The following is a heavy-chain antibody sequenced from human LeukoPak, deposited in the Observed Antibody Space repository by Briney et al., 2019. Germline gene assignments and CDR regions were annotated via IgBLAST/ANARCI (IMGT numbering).Heavy chain of an antibody. CDR1: GYTFTSYD. V-gene: IGHV1-8*03. CDR3: ATGALVAATPYYYYMDV. CDR2: MNPNSGNT. J-gene: IGHJ6*03. Sequence: GASVRVSCKASGYTFTSYDINWVRQATGQGLEWMGWMNPNSGNTGYAQKFQGRVTITRNTSISTAYMELSSLRSEDTAVYYCATGALVAATPYYYYMDVWGKGTTVTVSS. D-gene: IGHD2-15*01.